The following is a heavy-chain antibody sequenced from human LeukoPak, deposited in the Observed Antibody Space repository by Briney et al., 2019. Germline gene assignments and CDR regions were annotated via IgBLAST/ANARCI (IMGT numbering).Heavy chain of an antibody. V-gene: IGHV1-8*03. J-gene: IGHJ5*02. D-gene: IGHD2-15*01. Sequence: GASVKVSCKASGYTFTSYDINWVRQATGQGLEWMGWMNPSSGNTGYAQKFQGRVTITRDTSINTAYMELSSLRSEDTAVYYCARAGKRYCSGGSCDNWFDPWGQGTLVTVSS. CDR3: ARAGKRYCSGGSCDNWFDP. CDR2: MNPSSGNT. CDR1: GYTFTSYD.